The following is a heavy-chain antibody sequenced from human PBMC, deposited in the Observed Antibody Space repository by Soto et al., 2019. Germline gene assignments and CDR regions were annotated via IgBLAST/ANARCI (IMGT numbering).Heavy chain of an antibody. CDR3: ATYTPYCSGGSCYGMDV. CDR2: IYHSGST. D-gene: IGHD2-15*01. J-gene: IGHJ6*02. CDR1: GGSISSSNW. Sequence: KTSETLSLTCAVSGGSISSSNWWSWVRQPPGKGLGWIGEIYHSGSTNYNPSLKSRVTISVDKSKNQFSLKLSSVTAADTAVYYCATYTPYCSGGSCYGMDVWGQGTTVTVSS. V-gene: IGHV4-4*02.